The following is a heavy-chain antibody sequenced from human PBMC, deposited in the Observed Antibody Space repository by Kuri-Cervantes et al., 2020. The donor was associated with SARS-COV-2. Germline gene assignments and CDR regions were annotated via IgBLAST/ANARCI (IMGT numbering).Heavy chain of an antibody. J-gene: IGHJ4*02. CDR3: ARWAKGIVGATDHYFDY. CDR2: INPNSGGT. CDR1: GYTFTGYY. D-gene: IGHD1-26*01. V-gene: IGHV1-2*02. Sequence: ASVKVSCKASGYTFTGYYMHWVRQAPGQGLEWMGWINPNSGGTNYAQKFQGRVTMTRDTSISTAYMELSRLGSDDTAVYYCARWAKGIVGATDHYFDYWGQGTLVTVSS.